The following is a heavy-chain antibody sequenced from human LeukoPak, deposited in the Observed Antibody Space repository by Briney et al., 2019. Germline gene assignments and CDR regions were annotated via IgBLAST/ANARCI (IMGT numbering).Heavy chain of an antibody. V-gene: IGHV3-15*01. J-gene: IGHJ4*02. CDR1: GFTFSNAW. CDR2: IQCKTDGGTR. CDR3: TTGLYVWGSYRPLDY. Sequence: PGGSLRLSCAASGFTFSNAWMSWVRQVPGKGLEWVGRIQCKTDGGTRDYAAPVKGRFTISRDDSKNTLYLQMNSLKTEDTAVYYCTTGLYVWGSYRPLDYWGQGTLVTVSS. D-gene: IGHD3-16*02.